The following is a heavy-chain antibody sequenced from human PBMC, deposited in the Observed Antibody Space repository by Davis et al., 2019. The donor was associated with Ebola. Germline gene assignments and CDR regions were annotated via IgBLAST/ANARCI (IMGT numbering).Heavy chain of an antibody. V-gene: IGHV1-18*01. D-gene: IGHD6-19*01. CDR3: ARWQWLVGNLPERYYFDY. CDR2: ISAYNGNT. CDR1: GYTFTSYG. Sequence: ASVKVSCKASGYTFTSYGISWVRQAPGQGLEWMGWISAYNGNTNYAQKLQGRVTMTTDTSTSTAYMELRSLRSEDTAVYYCARWQWLVGNLPERYYFDYWGQGTLVTVSS. J-gene: IGHJ4*02.